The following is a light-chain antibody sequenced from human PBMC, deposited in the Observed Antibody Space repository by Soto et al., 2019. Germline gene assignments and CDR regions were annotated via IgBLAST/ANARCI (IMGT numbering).Light chain of an antibody. Sequence: IVLTQSPATLSSSPGDRATLSCRASQSISNNYSAWYQQTPGQAPRLLNYGASNRATGIPDRFSGSGSGTDFTLTISRQEPEDFTVYYCQQYGNSGTFGQGTKVDIK. V-gene: IGKV3-20*01. CDR3: QQYGNSGT. CDR1: QSISNNY. J-gene: IGKJ1*01. CDR2: GAS.